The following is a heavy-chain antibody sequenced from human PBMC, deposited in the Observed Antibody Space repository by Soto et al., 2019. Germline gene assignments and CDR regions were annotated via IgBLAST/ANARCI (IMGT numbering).Heavy chain of an antibody. Sequence: EVQLVESGGGLVQPGGSLRLSCAASGFTFSSYSMNWVRQAPGKGLEWVSYISSSSSTIYYADSVKGRFTISRDNAKNSLYLQMNSLRAEDTAVYYCARGPKGGSSGYYGYWGQGTLVTVSS. CDR1: GFTFSSYS. J-gene: IGHJ4*02. V-gene: IGHV3-48*01. D-gene: IGHD3-22*01. CDR2: ISSSSSTI. CDR3: ARGPKGGSSGYYGY.